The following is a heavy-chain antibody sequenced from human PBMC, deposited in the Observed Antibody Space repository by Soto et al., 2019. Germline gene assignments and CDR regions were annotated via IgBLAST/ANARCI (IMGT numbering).Heavy chain of an antibody. J-gene: IGHJ4*02. CDR2: ISGSGVST. Sequence: EVQLLESGGGLVQPGGSLRLSCAASGFTFSNYAMSWVRQAPGKGLEWVSAISGSGVSTYYADSVKGRFTISRDNSKHTLYLQMNSLRAEDTAVYYCAKGLGSSGYYYTNWGQGTLVTVSS. D-gene: IGHD3-22*01. V-gene: IGHV3-23*01. CDR3: AKGLGSSGYYYTN. CDR1: GFTFSNYA.